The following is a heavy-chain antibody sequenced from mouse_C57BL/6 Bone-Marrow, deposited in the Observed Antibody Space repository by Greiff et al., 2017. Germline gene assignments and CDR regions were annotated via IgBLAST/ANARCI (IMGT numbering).Heavy chain of an antibody. V-gene: IGHV1-64*01. CDR2: IHPNSGST. CDR3: ARETYYGSSYRFDY. J-gene: IGHJ2*01. CDR1: GYTFTSYW. D-gene: IGHD1-1*01. Sequence: QVQLQQPGAELVKPGASVKLSCKASGYTFTSYWMHWVKQRPGQGLEWIGMIHPNSGSTNYNEKFKSKATLTVDKSSSTAYMQLSSLTSEDSAVYYWARETYYGSSYRFDYWGQGTTLTVSS.